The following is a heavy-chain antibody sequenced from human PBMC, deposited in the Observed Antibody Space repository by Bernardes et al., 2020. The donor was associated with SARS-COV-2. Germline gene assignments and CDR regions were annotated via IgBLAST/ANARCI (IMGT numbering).Heavy chain of an antibody. CDR2: INTHGRA. J-gene: IGHJ6*02. CDR3: ATGGTGNSAPGMDV. D-gene: IGHD5-18*01. CDR1: GFTFSNYW. V-gene: IGHV3-74*01. Sequence: GWSLRLSCAASGFTFSNYWMHWGRQAPGEGLVWVSRINTHGRADCADSVRGRFTISRDNAKNTLYLQMNSLRVEDTAVYYCATGGTGNSAPGMDVWGLGTTVTGSS.